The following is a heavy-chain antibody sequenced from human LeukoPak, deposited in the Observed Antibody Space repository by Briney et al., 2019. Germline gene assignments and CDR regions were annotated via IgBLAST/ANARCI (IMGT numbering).Heavy chain of an antibody. V-gene: IGHV3-30*03. CDR2: ISYDGSNK. CDR1: GFTFSSYG. CDR3: ARDYGGSSPFDY. D-gene: IGHD4-23*01. Sequence: PGGSLRLSCVASGFTFSSYGMNWVRQAPGKGLEWVAVISYDGSNKYYADSVKGRFTISRDNAKNSLYLQMNSLRAEDTAVYYCARDYGGSSPFDYWGQGTLVTVSS. J-gene: IGHJ4*02.